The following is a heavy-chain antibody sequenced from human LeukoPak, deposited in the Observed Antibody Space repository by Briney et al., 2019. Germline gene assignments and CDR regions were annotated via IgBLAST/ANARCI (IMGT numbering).Heavy chain of an antibody. CDR1: GFTFSSYS. V-gene: IGHV3-48*04. CDR3: ARDYGGSSPFDY. Sequence: GGSLRLSCAASGFTFSSYSMNWVRQAPGKGLEWVSYISSSSSRIYYADSVKGRFTISRDNAKNSLYLQMNSLRAEDTAVYYCARDYGGSSPFDYWGQGTLVTVSS. CDR2: ISSSSSRI. J-gene: IGHJ4*02. D-gene: IGHD4-23*01.